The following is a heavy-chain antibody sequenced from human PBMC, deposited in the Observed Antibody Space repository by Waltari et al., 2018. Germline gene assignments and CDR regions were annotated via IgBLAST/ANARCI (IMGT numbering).Heavy chain of an antibody. D-gene: IGHD2-15*01. CDR1: GGSISSGSYY. CDR3: AREGEVAVFDP. J-gene: IGHJ5*02. CDR2: IYTSGST. Sequence: QVQLQESGPGLVKPSQTLSLTCTVSGGSISSGSYYWSWIRQPAGKGLEWIGRIYTSGSTNYNPSLKSRVTISVDTSKNQFSLKLSSVTAADTAVYYCAREGEVAVFDPWGQGTLVTVSS. V-gene: IGHV4-61*02.